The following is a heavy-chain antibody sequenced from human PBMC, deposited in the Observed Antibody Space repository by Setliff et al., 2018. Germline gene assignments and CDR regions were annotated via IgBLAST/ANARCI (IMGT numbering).Heavy chain of an antibody. Sequence: KASETLSLTCTVSGGSISSSSYYWGWIRQPPGKGLEWIGSIYYRGSTYYNPSLKSRVTISVDTSKNQFSLKLSSVTAADTAVYYCARVLNWFDPWGQGTLGTSPQ. D-gene: IGHD1-26*01. CDR1: GGSISSSSYY. CDR3: ARVLNWFDP. CDR2: IYYRGST. J-gene: IGHJ5*02. V-gene: IGHV4-39*07.